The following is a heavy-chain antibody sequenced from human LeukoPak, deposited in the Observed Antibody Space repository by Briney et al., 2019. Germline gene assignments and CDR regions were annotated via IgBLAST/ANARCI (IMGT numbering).Heavy chain of an antibody. CDR3: ARVGGYYDLKTNYDAFDI. CDR2: ISGSGGST. V-gene: IGHV3-23*01. J-gene: IGHJ3*02. CDR1: GFTFSSYA. D-gene: IGHD3-22*01. Sequence: SGGSLRLSCAASGFTFSSYAMSWVRQAPGKGLEWVSAISGSGGSTYYADSVKGRFTISRDNSKNTLYLQMNSLRAEDTAVYYCARVGGYYDLKTNYDAFDIWGQGTMVTVSS.